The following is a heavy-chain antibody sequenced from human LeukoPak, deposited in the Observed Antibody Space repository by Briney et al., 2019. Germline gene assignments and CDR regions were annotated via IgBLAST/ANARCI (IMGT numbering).Heavy chain of an antibody. CDR1: GFTFSSYE. Sequence: GGSLRLSCAASGFTFSSYEMNWVRQAPGKGLEWVSYISSSGSTIYYADSVKGRFTISRDNAKNSLYLQMNSLRAEDTAVYYCAELGITMIGGVWGKGPTVSISS. D-gene: IGHD3-10*02. V-gene: IGHV3-48*03. CDR2: ISSSGSTI. J-gene: IGHJ6*04. CDR3: AELGITMIGGV.